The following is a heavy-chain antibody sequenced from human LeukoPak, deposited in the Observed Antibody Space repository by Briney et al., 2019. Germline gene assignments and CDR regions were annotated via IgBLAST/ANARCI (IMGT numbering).Heavy chain of an antibody. CDR1: GYSFINYW. J-gene: IGHJ6*03. V-gene: IGHV5-51*01. D-gene: IGHD2-2*01. CDR2: IYPDDSDT. Sequence: PGESLKISCKGSGYSFINYWIGWVRQMPGKGLEWVGFIYPDDSDTRYSPSFQGQVTISADKPINTAYLQWSSLKASDTAMYYCARLGCSSTSCLAYPRYYYYYMDVWGKGTTVTVSS. CDR3: ARLGCSSTSCLAYPRYYYYYMDV.